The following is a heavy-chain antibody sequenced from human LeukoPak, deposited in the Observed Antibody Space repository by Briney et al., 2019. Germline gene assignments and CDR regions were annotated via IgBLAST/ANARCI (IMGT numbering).Heavy chain of an antibody. CDR3: ARDLGSTGWYTFDY. Sequence: SQTLSPTCDTSGDSVSSNNGAWNWIRQSPSRGLEWLGRTYYRSKWYNDYAGSLNGRITISPDTSKNQFSLHLNSVTPEDTAVYYCARDLGSTGWYTFDYWGQGILVTVSS. CDR2: TYYRSKWYN. J-gene: IGHJ4*02. V-gene: IGHV6-1*01. CDR1: GDSVSSNNGA. D-gene: IGHD6-19*01.